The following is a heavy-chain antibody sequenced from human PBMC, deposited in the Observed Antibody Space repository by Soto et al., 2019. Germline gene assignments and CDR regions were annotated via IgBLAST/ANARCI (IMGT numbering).Heavy chain of an antibody. CDR3: SRDQALAPTVWGY. V-gene: IGHV4-31*03. CDR1: GDSIGSGCHC. Sequence: SETLSLTCSVSGDSIGSGCHCWNWIREHPEKGLEGIGYTYYSGSTHYNPSIRSRLRISLDTCKNQFFLRLTYVTAADTARYYCSRDQALAPTVWGYWGQGIQVTVSS. D-gene: IGHD7-27*01. J-gene: IGHJ4*02. CDR2: TYYSGST.